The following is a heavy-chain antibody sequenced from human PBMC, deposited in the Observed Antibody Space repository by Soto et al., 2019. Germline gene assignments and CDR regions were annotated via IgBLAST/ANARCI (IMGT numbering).Heavy chain of an antibody. J-gene: IGHJ4*02. D-gene: IGHD2-15*01. Sequence: SETLCLPCAVSGGSISSRGYSCSWIRQPPGKGLEWIGYIYHSGSTYYNPSLKSRVTISVDRSKNQFSLKLSSVTAADTAGYYCARAGGGRGPIEKVFDYWGQGTLVTVSS. CDR1: GGSISSRGYS. V-gene: IGHV4-30-2*01. CDR3: ARAGGGRGPIEKVFDY. CDR2: IYHSGST.